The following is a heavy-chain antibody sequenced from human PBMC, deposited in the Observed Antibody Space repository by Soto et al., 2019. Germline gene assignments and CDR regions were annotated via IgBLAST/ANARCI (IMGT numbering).Heavy chain of an antibody. Sequence: EVQLVESGEGLVQPGGSLRLSCVASGFTFSNYWMSWVRQAPGKGLEWVANMKKDGSQKYYVDSVKGRFTISRDNARNSLYLQMNSLRVEDTAVYYCARDWFDAWGQGTLVTVSS. CDR1: GFTFSNYW. J-gene: IGHJ5*02. CDR2: MKKDGSQK. CDR3: ARDWFDA. V-gene: IGHV3-7*01.